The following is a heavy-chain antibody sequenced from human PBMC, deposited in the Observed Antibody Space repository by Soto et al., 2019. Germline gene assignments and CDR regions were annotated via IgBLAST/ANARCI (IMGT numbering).Heavy chain of an antibody. V-gene: IGHV1-2*02. CDR1: GHTFTGHH. CDR2: IDLDIGDT. D-gene: IGHD7-27*01. CDR3: GLEPTGTGGFDY. Sequence: QVQMVQSGAEVKKPGASVKVSCKASGHTFTGHHMHWVRQAPGQGLEWMGLIDLDIGDTKYAKKFQGRITSTSDTSITTAYMELRGLRSDDTAVYYCGLEPTGTGGFDYWGQGTLVTVS. J-gene: IGHJ4*02.